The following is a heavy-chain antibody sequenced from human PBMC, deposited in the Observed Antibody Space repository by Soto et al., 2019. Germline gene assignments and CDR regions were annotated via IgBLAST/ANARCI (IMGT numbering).Heavy chain of an antibody. J-gene: IGHJ4*02. D-gene: IGHD7-27*01. CDR1: GGSINNHY. V-gene: IGHV4-59*11. Sequence: QVQLQESGPGLVKPSETLSLTCTVSGGSINNHYWSWIRHPPGKGLEWIGYIYYTGSTNYNPSLKSRVTISVDTSKNQFSLNLTSLTAADTAIYYCARSNWYSEYWGQGTLVTVSS. CDR3: ARSNWYSEY. CDR2: IYYTGST.